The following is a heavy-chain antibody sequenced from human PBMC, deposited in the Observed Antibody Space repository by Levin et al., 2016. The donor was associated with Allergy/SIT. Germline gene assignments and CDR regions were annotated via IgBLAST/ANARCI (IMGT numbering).Heavy chain of an antibody. Sequence: WIRQPPGKGLEWISYIGSSSSTIYYADSVKGRFTISRDNAKNSLYLQMNSLRDDDTAVYYCTRRSLLSYFDFWGQGTLVTVSS. J-gene: IGHJ4*02. D-gene: IGHD2-8*02. V-gene: IGHV3-48*02. CDR2: IGSSSSTI. CDR3: TRRSLLSYFDF.